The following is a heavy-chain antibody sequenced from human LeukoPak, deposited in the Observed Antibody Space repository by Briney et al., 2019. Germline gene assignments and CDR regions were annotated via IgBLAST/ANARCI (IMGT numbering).Heavy chain of an antibody. CDR1: GGSIRSGSYY. Sequence: ASETLSLTCTVSGGSIRSGSYYWSWIRQPAGKGLEWIGRIYTSGSTNYNPSLKRRVTISVDTSKNQFSLKLSSVTAADTAVHYCARAHYQLLALDYWGEETLVTVSS. V-gene: IGHV4-61*02. D-gene: IGHD2-2*01. CDR2: IYTSGST. J-gene: IGHJ4*02. CDR3: ARAHYQLLALDY.